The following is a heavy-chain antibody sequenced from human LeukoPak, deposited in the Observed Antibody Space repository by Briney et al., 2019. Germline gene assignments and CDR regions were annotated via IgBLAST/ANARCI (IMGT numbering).Heavy chain of an antibody. Sequence: SETLSLTCTVSGGSISSSSYYWGWIRQPPGKGLEWIGSIYYSGSTYYNPSLKSRVTISVDTSKNQFSLKLSSVTAADTAVYYCATTLGGHYFDYWGQGTLVTVSS. CDR3: ATTLGGHYFDY. CDR2: IYYSGST. J-gene: IGHJ4*02. V-gene: IGHV4-39*01. CDR1: GGSISSSSYY. D-gene: IGHD3-16*01.